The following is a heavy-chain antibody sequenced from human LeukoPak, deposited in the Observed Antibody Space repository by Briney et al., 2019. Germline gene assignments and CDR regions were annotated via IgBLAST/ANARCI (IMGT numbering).Heavy chain of an antibody. Sequence: SETLSLTCTVSGGSISSPTYSWGWIRQPPGKGLEWIGSIYHSGSTYYNPSLKSRVTISVDTSKNQFSLKLSSVTAADTAVYYCARASYYDSSGYYPWMYMDVWGKGTTVTVSS. CDR2: IYHSGST. CDR1: GGSISSPTYS. J-gene: IGHJ6*03. V-gene: IGHV4-39*07. D-gene: IGHD3-22*01. CDR3: ARASYYDSSGYYPWMYMDV.